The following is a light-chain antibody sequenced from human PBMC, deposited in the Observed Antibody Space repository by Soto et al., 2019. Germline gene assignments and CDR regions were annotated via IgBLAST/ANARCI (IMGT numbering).Light chain of an antibody. V-gene: IGKV3-11*01. J-gene: IGKJ2*03. CDR2: DAF. CDR1: QSVSSY. CDR3: QQRSKWPRYS. Sequence: EIVLTQSPGTLSLSPGERATLSCRASQSVSSYLAWYQHKPGQAPKLLIYDAFNRATGIPARFSGSGSGTDFTLTICSLEPEDFAVYFCQQRSKWPRYSFGQGTKLEIK.